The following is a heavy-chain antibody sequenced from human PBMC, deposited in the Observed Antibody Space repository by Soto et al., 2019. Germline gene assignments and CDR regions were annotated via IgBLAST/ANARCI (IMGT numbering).Heavy chain of an antibody. CDR1: GGSFSGYY. J-gene: IGHJ6*02. CDR2: SNHSGRT. Sequence: QVQLQQWGAGLLKPSETLSLTCAVNGGSFSGYYWSWIRQPPGRGLGWIGESNHSGRTNRNPSLKSRPTTSVHTSKHHFSLRLSSVTAADTAVYYCARGPRCINTACSNDYYHFGLDVWGQGTTVTVSS. CDR3: ARGPRCINTACSNDYYHFGLDV. D-gene: IGHD2-2*01. V-gene: IGHV4-34*04.